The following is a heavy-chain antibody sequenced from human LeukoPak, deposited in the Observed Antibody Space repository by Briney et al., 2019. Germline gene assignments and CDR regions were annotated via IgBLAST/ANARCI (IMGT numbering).Heavy chain of an antibody. J-gene: IGHJ3*02. CDR1: GGSISSYY. CDR2: IYYSGST. Sequence: SETLSLTCTVSGGSISSYYWSWTRQPPGKGLEWIGYIYYSGSTNYNPSLKSRVTISVDTSKNQFSLKLSSVTAADTAVYYCARHMSVAYSSGWYELDAFDIWGQGTMVTVSS. V-gene: IGHV4-59*08. CDR3: ARHMSVAYSSGWYELDAFDI. D-gene: IGHD6-19*01.